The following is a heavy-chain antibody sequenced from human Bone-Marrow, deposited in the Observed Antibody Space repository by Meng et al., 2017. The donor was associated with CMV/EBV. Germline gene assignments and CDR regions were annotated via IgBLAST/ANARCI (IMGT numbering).Heavy chain of an antibody. V-gene: IGHV3-9*01. CDR1: GFTFDDYA. D-gene: IGHD3-3*01. CDR3: ARELRFLEGYYYYGMDV. CDR2: ISWNSGSI. Sequence: GGSLRLSCAASGFTFDDYAMHWVRQAPGKGLEWVSGISWNSGSIGYADSVKGRFTISRDNAKNSLYLQMNSLRAEDTAVYYCARELRFLEGYYYYGMDVWGQGTTVTVSS. J-gene: IGHJ6*02.